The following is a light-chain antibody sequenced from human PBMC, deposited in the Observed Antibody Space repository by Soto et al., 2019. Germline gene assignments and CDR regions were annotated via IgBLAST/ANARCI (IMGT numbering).Light chain of an antibody. Sequence: DIVLTQSPGTLSLSPGERATLSCRASQSLTTNYLAWYQQKPGQAPRLLIYDASSRATGIPDRFSGSGSGTDFTLTIARLEPEDFAVFCCQQGVTFGGGTKVEIK. CDR1: QSLTTNY. CDR3: QQGVT. J-gene: IGKJ4*01. V-gene: IGKV3-20*01. CDR2: DAS.